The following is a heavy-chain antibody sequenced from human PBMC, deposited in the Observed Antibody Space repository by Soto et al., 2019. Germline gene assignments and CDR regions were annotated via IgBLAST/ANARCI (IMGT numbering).Heavy chain of an antibody. CDR3: ARYLCSGGSCSNDY. Sequence: PGGSLRLSCAASGFTVSSNYMSWVRQAPGKGLEWVSVIYSGSSTYYADSVKGRFTISRDNSKNTLYLQMNSLRAEDTAVYYCARYLCSGGSCSNDYWGQGTLVTVSS. V-gene: IGHV3-66*01. D-gene: IGHD2-15*01. J-gene: IGHJ4*02. CDR1: GFTVSSNY. CDR2: IYSGSST.